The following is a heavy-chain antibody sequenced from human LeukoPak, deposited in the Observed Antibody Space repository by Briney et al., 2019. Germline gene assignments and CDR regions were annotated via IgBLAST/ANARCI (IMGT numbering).Heavy chain of an antibody. CDR2: INYNGVIT. CDR1: EFTFSSYV. V-gene: IGHV3-23*01. J-gene: IGHJ4*02. Sequence: GGSLRLSCAASEFTFSSYVMYWVRQAPGKGLEWVAAINYNGVITDYADSVRGRFTISRDNSKNTLYLQMNRLRGEDTAVYYCAKLGVRLTSTGQDYWGQGTLVTVSS. CDR3: AKLGVRLTSTGQDY. D-gene: IGHD3-9*01.